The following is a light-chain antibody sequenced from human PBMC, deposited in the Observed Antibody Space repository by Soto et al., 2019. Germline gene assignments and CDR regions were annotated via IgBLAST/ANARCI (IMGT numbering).Light chain of an antibody. CDR2: DAS. CDR1: QSIRNW. CDR3: QQYDSYSYT. Sequence: DIQMTQSPSTLSACVGDRVTITCRASQSIRNWLAWYQQKPGKAPKLLIYDASNLESGVPSRFSGSGSGTEFTLTISSLQPDDFATYYCQQYDSYSYTFGQGTKLEIK. J-gene: IGKJ2*01. V-gene: IGKV1-5*01.